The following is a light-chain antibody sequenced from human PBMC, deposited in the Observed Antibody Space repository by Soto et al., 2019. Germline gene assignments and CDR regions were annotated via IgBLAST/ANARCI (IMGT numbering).Light chain of an antibody. J-gene: IGLJ3*02. CDR2: GNS. V-gene: IGLV1-40*01. Sequence: QSVLTQPPSVSGAPGQRVTISCTGSSSNIGAGYDVQWYQQLPGIAPKLLIYGNSNRHSGVPDRFSGSKSGTSGSLAITGLQAEDEADYYCQSYDSSLSGWVFGGGTKLTVL. CDR3: QSYDSSLSGWV. CDR1: SSNIGAGYD.